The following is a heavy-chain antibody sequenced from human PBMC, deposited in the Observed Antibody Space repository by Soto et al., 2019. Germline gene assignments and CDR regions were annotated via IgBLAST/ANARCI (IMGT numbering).Heavy chain of an antibody. D-gene: IGHD2-8*01. CDR3: ARGKMYAIRRLSGFRAFDI. V-gene: IGHV4-34*01. CDR2: INHSGST. CDR1: GGSFSGYY. Sequence: QVQLQQWGAGLLKPSETLSLTCAVYGGSFSGYYWSWIRQPPGKGLEWIGEINHSGSTNYNPSLKSRVTISVDTSKNQFSLKLSSVTAADTAVYYCARGKMYAIRRLSGFRAFDIWGQGTMVTVSS. J-gene: IGHJ3*02.